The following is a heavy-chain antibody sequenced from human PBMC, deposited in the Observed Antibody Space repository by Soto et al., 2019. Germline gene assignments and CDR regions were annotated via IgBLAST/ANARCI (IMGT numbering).Heavy chain of an antibody. CDR1: GGSFSGYY. Sequence: SETLSLTCAVYGGSFSGYYWSWIRQPPGKGLEWIGEINHSGSTNYNPSLKSRVTISVDTSKNQFSLKLSSVTAADTAAYYCARDSVGRSPMSGYDYRYYYYYGMDLWGQGTTVTVSS. J-gene: IGHJ6*02. V-gene: IGHV4-34*01. D-gene: IGHD5-12*01. CDR2: INHSGST. CDR3: ARDSVGRSPMSGYDYRYYYYYGMDL.